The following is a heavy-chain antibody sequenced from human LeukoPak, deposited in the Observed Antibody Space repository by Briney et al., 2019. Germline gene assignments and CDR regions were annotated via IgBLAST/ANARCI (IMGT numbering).Heavy chain of an antibody. J-gene: IGHJ6*03. CDR2: INHSGST. CDR1: GGSISGYY. CDR3: ASRYSSGWSYYYYYMDV. D-gene: IGHD6-19*01. Sequence: SETLSLTCTVSGGSISGYYWSWIRQPPGKGLEWIGEINHSGSTNYNPSLKSRVTISVDTSKNQFSLKLSSVTAADTAVYYCASRYSSGWSYYYYYMDVWGKGTTVTISS. V-gene: IGHV4-34*01.